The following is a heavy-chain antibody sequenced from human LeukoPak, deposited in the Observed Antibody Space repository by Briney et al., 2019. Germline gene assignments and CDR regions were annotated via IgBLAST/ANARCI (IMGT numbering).Heavy chain of an antibody. V-gene: IGHV1-69*13. CDR1: GGTFSNYA. Sequence: SVKVSCKASGGTFSNYAISWVRQAPGQGLEWMGGIIPIFGTANYAQKFQGRVTITADESTSTAYMELSSLRSEDTAVYCCARDRVDWNYFPDAFDIWGQGTMVTVSS. D-gene: IGHD1-7*01. CDR3: ARDRVDWNYFPDAFDI. CDR2: IIPIFGTA. J-gene: IGHJ3*02.